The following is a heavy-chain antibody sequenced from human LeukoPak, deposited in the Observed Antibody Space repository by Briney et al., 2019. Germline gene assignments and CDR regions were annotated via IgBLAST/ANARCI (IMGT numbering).Heavy chain of an antibody. CDR3: AKDHMRDGYNYGYWYFDL. CDR1: GFTFSSYS. CDR2: ISSSSSYI. J-gene: IGHJ2*01. V-gene: IGHV3-21*01. Sequence: GGSLRLSCAASGFTFSSYSMNWVRQAPGKGLEWVSSISSSSSYIYYADSVKGRFTISRDNAKNSLYLQMNSLRAEDTAVYYCAKDHMRDGYNYGYWYFDLWGRDTLVTVSS. D-gene: IGHD5-24*01.